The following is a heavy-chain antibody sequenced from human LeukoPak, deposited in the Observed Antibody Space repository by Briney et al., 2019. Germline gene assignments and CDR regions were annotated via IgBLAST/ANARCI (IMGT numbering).Heavy chain of an antibody. CDR1: GYTFTGYY. CDR2: INPNSGGT. J-gene: IGHJ6*03. CDR3: ARAFLDFWSGYFMGV. V-gene: IGHV1-2*02. Sequence: ASVKVSCKASGYTFTGYYMHWVRQAPGQGLEWMGWINPNSGGTNYAQKFQGRVTMTRDTSISTAYMELSRLRSDDTAVYYCARAFLDFWSGYFMGVWGKGTTVTVSS. D-gene: IGHD3-3*01.